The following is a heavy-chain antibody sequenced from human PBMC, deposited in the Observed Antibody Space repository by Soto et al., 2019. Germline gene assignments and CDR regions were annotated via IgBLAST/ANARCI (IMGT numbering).Heavy chain of an antibody. V-gene: IGHV1-18*01. CDR2: ISAYNGNT. D-gene: IGHD3-10*01. CDR1: GYTFTSYG. Sequence: QVQLVQSGAEVKKPGASVKVSCKASGYTFTSYGISWVRQAPGQGLEWMGWISAYNGNTNYAQKLQGRVTMTTDTSTRTAYMELRSLRSDDTAVSCWARDRGAYGMDVWGQGTTVTVSS. J-gene: IGHJ6*02. CDR3: ARDRGAYGMDV.